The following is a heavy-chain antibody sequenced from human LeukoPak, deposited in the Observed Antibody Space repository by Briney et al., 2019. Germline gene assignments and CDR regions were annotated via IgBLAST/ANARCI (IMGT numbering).Heavy chain of an antibody. CDR3: ARDTGTYYDSSGYYY. CDR2: IKQDGSEK. CDR1: GLTFSSYW. V-gene: IGHV3-7*01. D-gene: IGHD3-22*01. J-gene: IGHJ4*02. Sequence: PGGSLRLSCAASGLTFSSYWMSWVRQAPGKGLEWVANIKQDGSEKYYVDSVKGRFTISRDNAKNSLYLQMNSLRAEDTAVYYCARDTGTYYDSSGYYYWGQGTLVTVSS.